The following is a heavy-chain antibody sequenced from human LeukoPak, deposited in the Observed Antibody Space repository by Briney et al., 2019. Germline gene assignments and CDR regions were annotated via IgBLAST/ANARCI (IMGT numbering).Heavy chain of an antibody. CDR1: GFTFSDYA. D-gene: IGHD6-6*01. CDR3: AKARAIAARPTPLDY. CDR2: ISYDGSNK. Sequence: GTSLRLSCAASGFTFSDYAIHWVHQAPGKGLDWVSFISYDGSNKNYAESVKGRFTISRDNSKNTLYLQMNSLRAEDTAVYYCAKARAIAARPTPLDYWGQGTLVTVSS. J-gene: IGHJ4*02. V-gene: IGHV3-30-3*01.